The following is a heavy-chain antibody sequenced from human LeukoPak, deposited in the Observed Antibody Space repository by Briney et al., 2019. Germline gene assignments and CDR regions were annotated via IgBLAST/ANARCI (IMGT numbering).Heavy chain of an antibody. J-gene: IGHJ4*02. D-gene: IGHD3-22*01. Sequence: ASVKVCCKASGYTFTGYYMHWVRQAPGQGLEWMGRINPNSGGTNYAQKFQGRVTMTRDTSISTAYMELSRLRSDDTAVYYCAREPHYYDSSGYHEDYWGQGTLVTVSS. CDR2: INPNSGGT. CDR1: GYTFTGYY. V-gene: IGHV1-2*06. CDR3: AREPHYYDSSGYHEDY.